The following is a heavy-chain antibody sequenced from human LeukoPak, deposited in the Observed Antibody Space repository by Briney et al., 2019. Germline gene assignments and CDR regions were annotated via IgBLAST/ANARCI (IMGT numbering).Heavy chain of an antibody. Sequence: LETLSFTCTVSGGSISSYYWSWIRQPAGKGLEWIGRIYTSGSTNYNPSLKSRVTMSVDTSKNQFSLKLSSVTAADTAVYYCARDHQRTDAFDIWGQGTMVTVSS. D-gene: IGHD2-2*01. CDR2: IYTSGST. J-gene: IGHJ3*02. CDR1: GGSISSYY. CDR3: ARDHQRTDAFDI. V-gene: IGHV4-4*07.